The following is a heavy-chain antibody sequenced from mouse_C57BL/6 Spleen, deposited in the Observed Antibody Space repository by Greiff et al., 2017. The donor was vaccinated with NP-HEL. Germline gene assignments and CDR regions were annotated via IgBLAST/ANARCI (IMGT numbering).Heavy chain of an antibody. Sequence: EVQLQESGPGLVKPSQSLSLTCSVTGYSITSGYYWNWIRQFPGNKLEWMGYISYDGSNNYNPSLKNRISITRDTSKNQFFLKLNSVTTEDTATYYCARDRDYYGYDGGFAYWGQRTLVTVSA. J-gene: IGHJ3*01. CDR2: ISYDGSN. CDR1: GYSITSGYY. CDR3: ARDRDYYGYDGGFAY. V-gene: IGHV3-6*01. D-gene: IGHD2-2*01.